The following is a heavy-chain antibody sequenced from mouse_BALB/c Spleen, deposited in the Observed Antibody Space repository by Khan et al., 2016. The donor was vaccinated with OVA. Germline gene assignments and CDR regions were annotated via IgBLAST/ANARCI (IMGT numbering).Heavy chain of an antibody. CDR1: GFNINDTC. D-gene: IGHD1-1*01. CDR3: AGSNSLWPMDY. J-gene: IGHJ4*01. CDR2: IDPANGDT. Sequence: VQLKQSGAELVKPGASVKLSCTASGFNINDTCLHWVKQRPEQGLEWIGRIDPANGDTKYDPKFQAKATITADTPSNIAYLQLSSLTSEDTAVYYCAGSNSLWPMDYWGQGTSVTVSS. V-gene: IGHV14-3*02.